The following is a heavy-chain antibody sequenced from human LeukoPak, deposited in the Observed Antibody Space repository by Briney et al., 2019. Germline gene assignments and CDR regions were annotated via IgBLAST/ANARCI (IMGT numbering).Heavy chain of an antibody. Sequence: SVKVSCKASGGTFSSYAISWVRQAPGQGLEGMGRIIPILGIANYAQKFQGRVTITADKSTSTAYMELSSLRSEDTAVYYCARDLVQLERSWLDPWGQGTLVTVSS. D-gene: IGHD1-1*01. CDR3: ARDLVQLERSWLDP. CDR1: GGTFSSYA. V-gene: IGHV1-69*04. J-gene: IGHJ5*02. CDR2: IIPILGIA.